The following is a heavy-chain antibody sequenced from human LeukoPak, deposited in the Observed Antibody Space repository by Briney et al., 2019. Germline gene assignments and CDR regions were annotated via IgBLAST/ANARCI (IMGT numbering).Heavy chain of an antibody. J-gene: IGHJ4*02. CDR1: GGSIIGWY. Sequence: SETLSLTCTVSGGSIIGWYWSWIRQPPGKGLEWIGYIYYSGSTNYNPSLKSRVTISVDTSKNQFSLKLSSVTAADTAVYYCAGVPGAGGDYFDYWGQGTLVTVSS. V-gene: IGHV4-59*01. CDR2: IYYSGST. D-gene: IGHD1-26*01. CDR3: AGVPGAGGDYFDY.